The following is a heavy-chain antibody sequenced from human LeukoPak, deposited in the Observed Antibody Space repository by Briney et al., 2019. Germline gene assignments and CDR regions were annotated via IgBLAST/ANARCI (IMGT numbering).Heavy chain of an antibody. D-gene: IGHD2-15*01. CDR1: GFTFGSYA. V-gene: IGHV3-23*01. CDR2: IGVSGNT. CDR3: AKAPVTTCSGAYCYPFDY. J-gene: IGHJ4*02. Sequence: PGGSLRLSCAASGFTFGSYAMSWVRQGPGKGLEWASAIGVSGNTYHADSVKGRFTISRDSSKNTLYLQMNSLRAGDAAVYYCAKAPVTTCSGAYCYPFDYWSQGTLVTVSS.